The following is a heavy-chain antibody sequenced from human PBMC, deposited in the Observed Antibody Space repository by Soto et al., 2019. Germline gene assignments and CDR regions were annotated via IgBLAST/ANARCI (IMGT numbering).Heavy chain of an antibody. Sequence: PGGSLRLSCAASGFTFTNYAFSWLRQAPGKGLEWVPAISANGGTTYYADSVKGRFTISRDNSKNSLYLQMNSLRAEDTAIYYCAKHRPMSSNLYIWGQGTLVTVSS. CDR2: ISANGGTT. CDR1: GFTFTNYA. J-gene: IGHJ4*02. CDR3: AKHRPMSSNLYI. V-gene: IGHV3-23*01. D-gene: IGHD3-16*01.